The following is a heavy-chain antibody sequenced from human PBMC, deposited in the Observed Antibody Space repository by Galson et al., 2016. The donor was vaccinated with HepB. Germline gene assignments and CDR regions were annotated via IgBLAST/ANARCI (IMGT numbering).Heavy chain of an antibody. Sequence: SVKVSCKASGYSFTSYYIHWVRQVPGQGLEWMGIINPRDGITTYAQTLQGRVTMTRDTSTSTLFMELSSLTSDETAVYYCGRDGSRRTYSIAATGTFYFDHWGQGTLVTVSS. D-gene: IGHD6-13*01. CDR3: GRDGSRRTYSIAATGTFYFDH. V-gene: IGHV1-46*04. J-gene: IGHJ4*02. CDR2: INPRDGIT. CDR1: GYSFTSYY.